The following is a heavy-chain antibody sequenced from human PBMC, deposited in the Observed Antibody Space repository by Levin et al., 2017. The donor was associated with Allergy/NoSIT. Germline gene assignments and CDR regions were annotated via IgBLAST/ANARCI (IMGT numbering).Heavy chain of an antibody. Sequence: SETLSLTCTVSGGSISSSSYYWGWIRQPPGKGLEWIGSIYYSGSTYYNPSLKSRVTISVDTSKNQFSLKLSSVTAADTAVYYCARHVDTTDPPGAFDSWGQGTMVTVSS. D-gene: IGHD4-17*01. CDR1: GGSISSSSYY. V-gene: IGHV4-39*01. J-gene: IGHJ3*02. CDR3: ARHVDTTDPPGAFDS. CDR2: IYYSGST.